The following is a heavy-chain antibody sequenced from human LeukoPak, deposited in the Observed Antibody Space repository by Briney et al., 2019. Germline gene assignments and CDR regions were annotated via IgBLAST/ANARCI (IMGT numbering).Heavy chain of an antibody. J-gene: IGHJ4*02. CDR1: GFTFSSYA. D-gene: IGHD3-22*01. CDR3: AKDLGNTMIVAPYYFDY. CDR2: ISYDGSNK. V-gene: IGHV3-30*04. Sequence: KPGRSLRLSCAASGFTFSSYAMHWVRQAPGKGLEWVAVISYDGSNKYYADSVKGRFTISRDNSKNTLYLQMNSLRAEDTAVYYCAKDLGNTMIVAPYYFDYWGQGTLVTVSS.